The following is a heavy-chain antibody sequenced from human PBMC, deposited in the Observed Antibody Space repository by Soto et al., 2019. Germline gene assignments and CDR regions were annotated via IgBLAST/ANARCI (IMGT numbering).Heavy chain of an antibody. V-gene: IGHV3-23*01. CDR2: ISGSGGST. Sequence: GGSLRLSCAASGFTFSSYAMSWVRQAPGKGLEWVSAISGSGGSTYYADSVKGRFTISRDNSKNTLYLQMNSLRAEDTAVYYCAKAGEIVVVPAYYFDYWGQGTLVTVSS. CDR3: AKAGEIVVVPAYYFDY. CDR1: GFTFSSYA. J-gene: IGHJ4*02. D-gene: IGHD2-2*01.